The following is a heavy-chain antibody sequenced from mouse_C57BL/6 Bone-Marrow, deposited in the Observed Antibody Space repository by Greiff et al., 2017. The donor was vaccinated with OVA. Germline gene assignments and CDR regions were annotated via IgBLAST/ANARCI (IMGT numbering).Heavy chain of an antibody. CDR1: GFNIKDDY. V-gene: IGHV14-4*01. Sequence: VQLQQSGAELVRPGASVKLSCTASGFNIKDDYMHWVKQRPEQGLEWIGWIDPENGDTEYASKFQGKATITADTSSNTAYLQLSSLTSEDTAVYYCARSALITTVVAKEYFDVWGTGTTVTVSS. D-gene: IGHD1-1*01. CDR3: ARSALITTVVAKEYFDV. J-gene: IGHJ1*03. CDR2: IDPENGDT.